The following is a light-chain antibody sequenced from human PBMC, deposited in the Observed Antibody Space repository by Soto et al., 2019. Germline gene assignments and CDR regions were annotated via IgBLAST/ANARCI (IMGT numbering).Light chain of an antibody. CDR3: QQHNNWPPWT. Sequence: EIVMTQSPATLSVSPGERATLSCRASQSVSSNLAWYQQKPGQAPRLLMYGASTRATGIPDRFSGSGSGTXXXXTXXXXXSEDFAVYYCQQHNNWPPWTFGQGTKVEIK. CDR2: GAS. CDR1: QSVSSN. V-gene: IGKV3-15*01. J-gene: IGKJ1*01.